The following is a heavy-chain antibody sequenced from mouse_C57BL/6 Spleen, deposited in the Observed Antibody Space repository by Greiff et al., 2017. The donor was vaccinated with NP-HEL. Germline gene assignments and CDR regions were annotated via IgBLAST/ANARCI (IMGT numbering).Heavy chain of an antibody. CDR3: ARKGDYGKFDV. Sequence: QVQLKESGAELVKPGASVKISCKASGYAFSSYWMNWVKQRPGKGLEWIGQIYPGDGDTNYNGKFKGKATLTADKSSSTAYMQLSSLTSEDSAVYFCARKGDYGKFDVWGTGTTVTVSS. D-gene: IGHD1-1*01. CDR1: GYAFSSYW. J-gene: IGHJ1*03. V-gene: IGHV1-80*01. CDR2: IYPGDGDT.